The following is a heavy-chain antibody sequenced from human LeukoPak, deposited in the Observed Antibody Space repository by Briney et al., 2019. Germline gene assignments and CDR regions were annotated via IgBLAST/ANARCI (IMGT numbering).Heavy chain of an antibody. CDR1: GGSISSGSYY. Sequence: PSETLSLTCTVSGGSISSGSYYWSWIRQPAGKGLEWIGRIFTSGSTNYNPSLKSRVTISVDTSKNQFSLKLSSVTAADTAVYYCAMGYYDILTGPPHLDYWGQGTLVTVSS. J-gene: IGHJ4*02. V-gene: IGHV4-61*02. CDR3: AMGYYDILTGPPHLDY. D-gene: IGHD3-9*01. CDR2: IFTSGST.